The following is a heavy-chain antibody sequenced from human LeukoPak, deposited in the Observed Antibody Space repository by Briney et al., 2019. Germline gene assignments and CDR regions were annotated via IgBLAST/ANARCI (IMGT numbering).Heavy chain of an antibody. V-gene: IGHV4-31*03. CDR2: IYYSGST. D-gene: IGHD3-9*01. CDR3: ARGGAGYSSGFGY. CDR1: GGSISSGGYY. J-gene: IGHJ4*02. Sequence: PSQTLSLTCTVSGGSISSGGYYWSWIRQHPGKGLEWIGYIYYSGSTYYNPSLKSRVTISVDTSKNQFSLKLSSVTAADTAVYYCARGGAGYSSGFGYWGQGTLVTVSS.